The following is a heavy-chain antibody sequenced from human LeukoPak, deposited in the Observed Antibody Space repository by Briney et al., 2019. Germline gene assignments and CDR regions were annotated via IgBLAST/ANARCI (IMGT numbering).Heavy chain of an antibody. Sequence: SHTLSLTCAISGDSVSSKTAAWNWVRQSPSRGLEWLGRTYYRSNWYYDYATSVSRQIAINPHTSKNLFSLQLNSVAPEDTAVYYCARDPGYYYAMDVWGQGNTVTVSS. CDR1: GDSVSSKTAA. CDR3: ARDPGYYYAMDV. CDR2: TYYRSNWYY. D-gene: IGHD2-15*01. J-gene: IGHJ6*02. V-gene: IGHV6-1*01.